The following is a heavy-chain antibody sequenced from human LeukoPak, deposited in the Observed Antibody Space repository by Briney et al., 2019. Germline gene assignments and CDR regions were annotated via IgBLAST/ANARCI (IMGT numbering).Heavy chain of an antibody. CDR3: ASISSSWYSDY. V-gene: IGHV4-4*02. CDR2: IYHSGST. CDR1: GGSISSSNW. D-gene: IGHD6-13*01. Sequence: SGTLCLTCAVSGGSISSSNWWSWVRQPPGKGLQWIGEIYHSGSTNYNPSLKSRVTISVDKSKNQFSLKLSSVTAADTAVYYCASISSSWYSDYWGQGTLVTVSS. J-gene: IGHJ4*02.